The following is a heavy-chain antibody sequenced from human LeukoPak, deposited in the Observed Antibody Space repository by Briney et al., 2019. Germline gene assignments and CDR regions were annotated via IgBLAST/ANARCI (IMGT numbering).Heavy chain of an antibody. CDR2: ISCDGSNK. CDR3: ARDRSFNFDY. Sequence: GGSLRLSCAASGFTFSSYAMHWVRQAPGKGLEWVAVISCDGSNKYYADSVKGRFTISRDNSKNTLYLQMNSLRAEDTAVYYCARDRSFNFDYWGQGTLVTVSS. J-gene: IGHJ4*02. D-gene: IGHD1-26*01. CDR1: GFTFSSYA. V-gene: IGHV3-30-3*01.